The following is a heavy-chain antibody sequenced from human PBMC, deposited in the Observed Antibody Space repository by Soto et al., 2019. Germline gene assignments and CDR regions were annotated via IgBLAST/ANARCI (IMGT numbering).Heavy chain of an antibody. J-gene: IGHJ6*02. V-gene: IGHV3-30*04. CDR1: KFTFRTYV. CDR2: ISFDGSNK. Sequence: QVQLVESGGGVVQPARSQRLSCAASKFTFRTYVMHWVRQAPGKGLEWVALISFDGSNKYYADSVKGRFTISRDNSKNKMYLQMNSLRPEDTAVYYCAREMIPMIMGGMSAMDVWGQGTTVTVSS. D-gene: IGHD3-22*01. CDR3: AREMIPMIMGGMSAMDV.